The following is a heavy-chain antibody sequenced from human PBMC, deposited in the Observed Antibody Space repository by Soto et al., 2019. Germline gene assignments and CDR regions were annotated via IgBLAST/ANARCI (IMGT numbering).Heavy chain of an antibody. CDR1: GFTFTSYW. Sequence: EVQLVESGGGLVQPGGSLRLSCEASGFTFTSYWMSWVRQAPGKGLEWVANIKQDGTSKYYADSVKCRFTVSRDNAKSSLHLQMDSLRDDDTAVYRCARLRFILTERDFDSWGQGTLVTVSS. CDR2: IKQDGTSK. J-gene: IGHJ4*02. CDR3: ARLRFILTERDFDS. D-gene: IGHD3-16*01. V-gene: IGHV3-7*05.